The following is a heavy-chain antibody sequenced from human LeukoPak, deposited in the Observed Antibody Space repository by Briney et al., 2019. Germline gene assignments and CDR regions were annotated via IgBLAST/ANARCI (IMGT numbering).Heavy chain of an antibody. CDR3: TSPFEQLSFFDY. V-gene: IGHV3-49*03. CDR1: GFTFGDYA. CDR2: IRSKAYGATT. J-gene: IGHJ4*02. D-gene: IGHD5-24*01. Sequence: GGSLRLSCTASGFTFGDYAMSWFRQAPGKGLEWVGFIRSKAYGATTEYDASVKGRFTIIRDDSKSIAHLQMNSMNTEAEAEYYCTSPFEQLSFFDYWGQGTLVTVSS.